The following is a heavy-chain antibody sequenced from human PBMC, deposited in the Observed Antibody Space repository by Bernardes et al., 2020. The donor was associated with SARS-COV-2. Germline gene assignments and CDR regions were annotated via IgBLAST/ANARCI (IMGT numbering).Heavy chain of an antibody. J-gene: IGHJ5*02. D-gene: IGHD3-3*01. CDR3: ARATRLTIFGVVGWFDP. CDR1: GFTFSDYY. Sequence: GYLSPSCAASGFTFSDYYMSWIRPAPGKGLEWVSYISSSSSYTNYADSVKGRFTISRDNAKNSLYLQMNSLRAEDTAVYYCARATRLTIFGVVGWFDPWGQGTLVTVSS. CDR2: ISSSSSYT. V-gene: IGHV3-11*06.